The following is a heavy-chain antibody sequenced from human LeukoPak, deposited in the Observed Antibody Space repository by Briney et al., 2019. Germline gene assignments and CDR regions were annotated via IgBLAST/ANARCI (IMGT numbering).Heavy chain of an antibody. V-gene: IGHV1-2*02. J-gene: IGHJ3*02. CDR1: GYTFTGYY. CDR3: ARLTYYDFWSGYNYASDI. Sequence: GASVKVSCKAAGYTFTGYYMPWGRQAPGQGLEGRGGINPSGGGANYAQKFQGRVTMTRDTSISTAYMELSRLRSDDTAVYSCARLTYYDFWSGYNYASDIWGQGTMVAVSS. D-gene: IGHD3-3*01. CDR2: INPSGGGA.